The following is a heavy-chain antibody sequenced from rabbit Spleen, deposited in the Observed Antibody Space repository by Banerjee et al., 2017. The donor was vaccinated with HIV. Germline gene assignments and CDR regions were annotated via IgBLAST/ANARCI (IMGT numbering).Heavy chain of an antibody. D-gene: IGHD4-1*01. CDR1: GFDLSSSYY. CDR2: IHTSSGNT. J-gene: IGHJ4*01. CDR3: ARSYYINYASPFNL. Sequence: QSLEESGGDLVKPGASLTLTCTASGFDLSSSYYMCWVRQAPGKGLEWIACIHTSSGNTYYANWAKGRFTISKTSSTTVTLQMTSLTAADTATYFCARSYYINYASPFNLWGPGTLVTVS. V-gene: IGHV1S40*01.